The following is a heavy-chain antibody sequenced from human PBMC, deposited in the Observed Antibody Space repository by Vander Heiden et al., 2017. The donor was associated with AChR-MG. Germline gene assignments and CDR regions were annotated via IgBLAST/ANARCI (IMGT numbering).Heavy chain of an antibody. V-gene: IGHV4-39*01. CDR1: GGSISSSSYY. D-gene: IGHD5-12*01. J-gene: IGHJ4*01. CDR2: IYYSGST. CDR3: ARQRRWLQLAYYFDY. Sequence: QLQLQESGPGLVKPSETLSLTCTVSGGSISSSSYYWGWIRQPPGKGLEGIGSIYYSGSTYYNPSLKSRVTISVDTSKNQVSLKLSSVTAADTAVYYCARQRRWLQLAYYFDYWGHGTLVTVSS.